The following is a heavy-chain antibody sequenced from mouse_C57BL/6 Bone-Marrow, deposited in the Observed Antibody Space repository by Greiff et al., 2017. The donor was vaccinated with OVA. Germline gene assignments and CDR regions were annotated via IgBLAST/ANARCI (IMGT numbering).Heavy chain of an antibody. CDR2: INPGSGGT. V-gene: IGHV1-54*01. J-gene: IGHJ2*01. CDR3: ARRGDNCPDD. Sequence: QVQLQQSGAELVRPGTSVKLSCKASGYAFTNYLIEWVKQRPGQGLEWIGVINPGSGGTNYNEKCKGKATLTADKSSSTAYMQLSSLTSEDSAVYFCARRGDNCPDDWGQGTTLTVSS. D-gene: IGHD1-3*01. CDR1: GYAFTNYL.